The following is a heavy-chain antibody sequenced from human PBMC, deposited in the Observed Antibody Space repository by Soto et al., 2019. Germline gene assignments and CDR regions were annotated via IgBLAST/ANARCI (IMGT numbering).Heavy chain of an antibody. J-gene: IGHJ4*02. V-gene: IGHV3-7*01. CDR1: GFTFSDLW. Sequence: GGSLRLSCAASGFTFSDLWMSWVRQAPGKGLEWVANIKQDGSTKNYVDSVKGRFTISRDNAKSLLYLQMNSLRVEDTAVYYCTRNQVKADYWGQGTLVTVSS. D-gene: IGHD3-22*01. CDR2: IKQDGSTK. CDR3: TRNQVKADY.